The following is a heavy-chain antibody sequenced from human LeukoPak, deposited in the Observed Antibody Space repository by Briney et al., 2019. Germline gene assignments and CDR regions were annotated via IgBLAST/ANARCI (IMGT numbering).Heavy chain of an antibody. V-gene: IGHV3-53*01. CDR2: IYSGGST. Sequence: PGGSLGLSCAASGFTVSSNYMSWVRQAPGKGLEWVSGIYSGGSTYYADSVKGRFTISRDNSKNTLYLQMNSLRAEDTAVYYCARKLGPVPFSGGGDHWGMDVWGQGTTVTVSS. CDR3: ARKLGPVPFSGGGDHWGMDV. CDR1: GFTVSSNY. D-gene: IGHD2-21*02. J-gene: IGHJ6*02.